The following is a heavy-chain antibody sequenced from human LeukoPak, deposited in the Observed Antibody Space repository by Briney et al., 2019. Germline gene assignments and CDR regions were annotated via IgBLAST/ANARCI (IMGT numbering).Heavy chain of an antibody. V-gene: IGHV3-7*03. Sequence: GGSLRLSCAASGFTFSSYWMSWVRQAPGKGLEWVANINQDGSEKYYVDSVKGRFTISRDNAKNSLYLQMNSLRAEDTAVYYCARDFDYGSFDYWGQGTLVTVSS. CDR3: ARDFDYGSFDY. CDR1: GFTFSSYW. D-gene: IGHD4/OR15-4a*01. J-gene: IGHJ4*02. CDR2: INQDGSEK.